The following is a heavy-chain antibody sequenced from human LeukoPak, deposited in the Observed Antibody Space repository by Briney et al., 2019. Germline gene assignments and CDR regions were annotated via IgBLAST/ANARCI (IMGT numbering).Heavy chain of an antibody. CDR3: ATSCTYYYDSSGYYRFDY. CDR1: GYTLTELS. V-gene: IGHV1-24*01. CDR2: SDPEDGET. Sequence: ASVKVSCKVSGYTLTELSMHWVRQAPGKGLEWMGGSDPEDGETIYAQKFQGRVTMTEDTSTDTAYMELSSLRPEDTAVYYCATSCTYYYDSSGYYRFDYSGQGTLVTVSS. J-gene: IGHJ4*02. D-gene: IGHD3-22*01.